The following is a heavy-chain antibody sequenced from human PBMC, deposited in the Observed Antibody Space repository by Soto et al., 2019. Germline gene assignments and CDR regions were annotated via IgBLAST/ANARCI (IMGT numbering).Heavy chain of an antibody. Sequence: SETLSLTCTVSGGSISSYYWSWIRQPPGKGLEWIGYIYYSGSTNYNPSLKSRVTIFIDTSKNQFSLKLSSVTAADTAVYYCARGENYDCWSDYYDYWGQGTLVTVSS. CDR1: GGSISSYY. V-gene: IGHV4-59*01. CDR3: ARGENYDCWSDYYDY. J-gene: IGHJ4*02. CDR2: IYYSGST. D-gene: IGHD3-3*01.